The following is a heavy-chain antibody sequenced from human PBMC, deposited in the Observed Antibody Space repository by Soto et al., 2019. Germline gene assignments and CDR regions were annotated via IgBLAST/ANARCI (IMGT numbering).Heavy chain of an antibody. CDR3: GRDRSHYAGVGKIDP. J-gene: IGHJ5*02. CDR1: GFNFSTYG. D-gene: IGHD3-10*01. V-gene: IGHV3-21*02. Sequence: DVQLVESGGGLVKPGGSLRLSCAASGFNFSTYGMNWVRQAPGKGLEWVSSISSKGSYIYYTPSVKGRFTISRDNAKNSVYLQMHSLRAEDTAVYYCGRDRSHYAGVGKIDPWRQGTLVAVSS. CDR2: ISSKGSYI.